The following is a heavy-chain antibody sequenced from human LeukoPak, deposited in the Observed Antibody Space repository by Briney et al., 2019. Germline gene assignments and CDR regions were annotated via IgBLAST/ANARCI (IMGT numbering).Heavy chain of an antibody. V-gene: IGHV4-59*08. CDR1: GGSISSYY. Sequence: PSETLSLTCTVSGGSISSYYWSWIRQPPGKGLEWIGYIYYSGSTNYNPSLKSRVTTSVDTSKKQFSLKLSSVTAADTAVYYCARLRITGGHYYQHGLDVWGQGTTVTVSS. CDR3: ARLRITGGHYYQHGLDV. J-gene: IGHJ6*02. CDR2: IYYSGST. D-gene: IGHD2-8*02.